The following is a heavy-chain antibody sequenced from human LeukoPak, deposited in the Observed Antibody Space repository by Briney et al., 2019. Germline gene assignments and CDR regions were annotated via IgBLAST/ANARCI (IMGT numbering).Heavy chain of an antibody. CDR3: ARDSGDSITMVRGVIGGY. CDR1: GYTFTGYY. Sequence: ASVKVSCKASGYTFTGYYMHWVRQAPGQGLEWMGWINPNSGGTNYAQQSQGRVTMTRDTSISKAYMELSRLRSDDTAVYYCARDSGDSITMVRGVIGGYWGQGTLVTVSS. V-gene: IGHV1-2*02. CDR2: INPNSGGT. D-gene: IGHD3-10*01. J-gene: IGHJ4*02.